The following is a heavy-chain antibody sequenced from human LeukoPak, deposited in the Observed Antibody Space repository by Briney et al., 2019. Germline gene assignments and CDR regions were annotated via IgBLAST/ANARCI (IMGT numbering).Heavy chain of an antibody. V-gene: IGHV4-38-2*02. CDR1: GYSITSAYY. CDR3: ARREGYSSGWYGDY. J-gene: IGHJ4*02. Sequence: PSETLSLTCTVSGYSITSAYYWGWIRQPPGKGLEWIGSFFLKGSTYYNPSLKSRVTISVDTSKNQFSLKLSSVTAADTAVYYCARREGYSSGWYGDYWGQGTLVTVSS. D-gene: IGHD6-19*01. CDR2: FFLKGST.